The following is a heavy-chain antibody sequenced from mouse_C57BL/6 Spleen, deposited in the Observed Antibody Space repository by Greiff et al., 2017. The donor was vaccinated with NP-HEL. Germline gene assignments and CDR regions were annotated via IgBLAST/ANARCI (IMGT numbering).Heavy chain of an antibody. CDR1: GYTFTDYN. Sequence: EVQLQQSGPELVKPGASVKMSCKASGYTFTDYNMHWVKQSHGKSLEWIGYINPNNGGTSYNQKFKGKATLTVNKSSSTAYMELRSLTSEDSAVYYCADEGYYGNPAWFAYWGQGTLVTVSA. J-gene: IGHJ3*01. CDR2: INPNNGGT. CDR3: ADEGYYGNPAWFAY. V-gene: IGHV1-22*01. D-gene: IGHD2-1*01.